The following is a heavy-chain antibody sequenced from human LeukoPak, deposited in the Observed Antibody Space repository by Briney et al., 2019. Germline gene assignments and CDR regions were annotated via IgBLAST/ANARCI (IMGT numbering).Heavy chain of an antibody. J-gene: IGHJ4*02. D-gene: IGHD2-2*01. Sequence: GGSLRLSCAASGFTFSSYAMSWVRQAPGKGLEWVSAISGSGGSTYYADSVKGRFTISRDNSKNTLYLQMNSLRAEDTAVYYCAKGKVIVVVPARLDYWGQGTLVTVSS. CDR2: ISGSGGST. V-gene: IGHV3-23*01. CDR1: GFTFSSYA. CDR3: AKGKVIVVVPARLDY.